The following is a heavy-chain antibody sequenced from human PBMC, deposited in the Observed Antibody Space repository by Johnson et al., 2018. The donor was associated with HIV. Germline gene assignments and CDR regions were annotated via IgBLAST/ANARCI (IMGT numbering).Heavy chain of an antibody. J-gene: IGHJ3*02. CDR3: TTISQWLVPGTFDI. V-gene: IGHV3-30*02. D-gene: IGHD6-19*01. CDR2: IAHDESIT. CDR1: RFTFSSYG. Sequence: QVQLVESGGGVVQPGGSLSLSCAASRFTFSSYGMHWVRQAPGKGLEWVAFIAHDESITHYADSVQGRFTMSRDNSKNTLYLQMNSLKTEDTAVYYCTTISQWLVPGTFDIWGQGTMVTVSS.